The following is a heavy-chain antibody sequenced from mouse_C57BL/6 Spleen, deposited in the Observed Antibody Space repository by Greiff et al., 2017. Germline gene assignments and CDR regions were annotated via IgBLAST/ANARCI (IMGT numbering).Heavy chain of an antibody. CDR3: ARRRVLRSSYAMDY. Sequence: QVQLKQPGAELVMPGASVKLSCKASGYTFTSYWMHWVKQRPGQGLEWIGEIDPSDSYTNYNQKFKGKSTLTVDKSSSTAYMQLSSLTSEDSAVYYCARRRVLRSSYAMDYWGQGTSVTVSS. D-gene: IGHD1-1*01. CDR2: IDPSDSYT. V-gene: IGHV1-69*01. J-gene: IGHJ4*01. CDR1: GYTFTSYW.